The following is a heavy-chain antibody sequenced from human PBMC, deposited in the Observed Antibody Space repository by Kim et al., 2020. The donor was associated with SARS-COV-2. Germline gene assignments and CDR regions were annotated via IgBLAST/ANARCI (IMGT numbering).Heavy chain of an antibody. CDR2: IRSKSDSN. Sequence: GGSLRLSCAASGLTFKNYAMNWVRQAPGKGLEWVSCIRSKSDSNYKTDAARGHGSITSADDENKQKVHLNILSAEDKAASAYDCGRIPGTTVASWFAFD. V-gene: IGHV3-48*04. D-gene: IGHD1-1*01. CDR3: DCGRIPGTTVASWFAFD. J-gene: IGHJ3*02. CDR1: GLTFKNYA.